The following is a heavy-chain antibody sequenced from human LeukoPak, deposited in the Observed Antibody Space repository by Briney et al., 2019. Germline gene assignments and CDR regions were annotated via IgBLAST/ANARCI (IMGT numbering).Heavy chain of an antibody. V-gene: IGHV4-39*07. D-gene: IGHD3-22*01. CDR2: IYYRGNT. J-gene: IGHJ4*02. CDR1: GDSISTTVYY. CDR3: ARRDSLRYYDGTFDY. Sequence: PSETLSLTCTVSGDSISTTVYYWGWIRQPPGKGLEWIGTIYYRGNTYNKSSLKRRVTMSVDTSKNQVSLRLTSVTAADTAVYYCARRDSLRYYDGTFDYWGQGTLVTVSS.